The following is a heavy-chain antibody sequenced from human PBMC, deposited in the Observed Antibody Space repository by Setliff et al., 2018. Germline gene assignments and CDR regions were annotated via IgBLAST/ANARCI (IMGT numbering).Heavy chain of an antibody. D-gene: IGHD6-19*01. CDR1: GGSISSGNYY. CDR2: IYYSGST. V-gene: IGHV4-39*07. J-gene: IGHJ6*02. CDR3: ARVNQYSSVWYNYYYGMDV. Sequence: SETLSLTCTVSGGSISSGNYYWGWIRQPPGKGLEWIGSIYYSGSTYYNPSLKSRVTISVDTSKNHFSLKLSSVTAADTAVYYCARVNQYSSVWYNYYYGMDVWGQGTTVTVSS.